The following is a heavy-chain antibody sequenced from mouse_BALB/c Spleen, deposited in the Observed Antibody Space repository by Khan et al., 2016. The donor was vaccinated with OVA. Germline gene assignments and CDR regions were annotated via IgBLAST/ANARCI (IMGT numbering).Heavy chain of an antibody. V-gene: IGHV3-2*02. D-gene: IGHD1-1*01. CDR2: ISYSGNT. Sequence: EVKLLESGPGLVKPSQSLSLTCTVTGYSITSDYAWNWIRQFPGNKLEWMGYISYSGNTKSNPSLKSRISITRDTSKNQFFLQLNSVTIEDTATYYCARIYGGDFDYWGQGTTLTVSS. J-gene: IGHJ2*01. CDR3: ARIYGGDFDY. CDR1: GYSITSDYA.